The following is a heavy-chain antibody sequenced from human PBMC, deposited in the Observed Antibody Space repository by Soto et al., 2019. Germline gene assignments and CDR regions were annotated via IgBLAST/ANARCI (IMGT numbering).Heavy chain of an antibody. CDR3: AADPYCTNGVCYRPRFGGAFDI. Sequence: SVKVSCKASGFTFTSSAVQWERQARGQRLEWIGWIVVGSGNTNYAQKFQERVTITRDMSTSTAYMELSSLRSEDTAVYYCAADPYCTNGVCYRPRFGGAFDIWGQGTMVTVSS. CDR2: IVVGSGNT. D-gene: IGHD2-8*01. J-gene: IGHJ3*02. CDR1: GFTFTSSA. V-gene: IGHV1-58*01.